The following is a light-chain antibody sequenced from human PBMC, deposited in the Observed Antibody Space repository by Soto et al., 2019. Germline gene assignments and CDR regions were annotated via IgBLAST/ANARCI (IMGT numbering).Light chain of an antibody. CDR2: GAS. V-gene: IGKV3-15*01. Sequence: EIVMTQSPATLSVSPGERATLSCRASQSVRSNLAWYQQRPGQAPRLLINGASTRATGIPARFSGSGSGTEFTLIISSLQSEDFAVYYCQQYNNWPSITFGQGTRLEIK. CDR1: QSVRSN. J-gene: IGKJ5*01. CDR3: QQYNNWPSIT.